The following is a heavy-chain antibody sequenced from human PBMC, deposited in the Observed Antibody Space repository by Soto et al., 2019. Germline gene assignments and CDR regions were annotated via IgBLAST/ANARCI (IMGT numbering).Heavy chain of an antibody. CDR3: ARDGGYYDFWSRRSWFDY. V-gene: IGHV4-34*01. J-gene: IGHJ4*02. D-gene: IGHD3-3*01. CDR2: INHSGST. Sequence: PSETLSLTXAVYGGSFSGYYWSWIRQPPGKGLEWIGEINHSGSTNYNPSLKSRVTISVDTSKNQFSLKLSSVTAADTAVYYCARDGGYYDFWSRRSWFDYWGQGTLVTVS. CDR1: GGSFSGYY.